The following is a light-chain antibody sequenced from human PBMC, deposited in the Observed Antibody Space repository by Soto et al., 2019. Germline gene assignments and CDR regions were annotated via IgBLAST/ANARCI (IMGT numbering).Light chain of an antibody. CDR3: SAYSDIDAKV. CDR1: SSYAGAYIY. V-gene: IGLV2-14*03. Sequence: QSVATQAASVSGSPGRSITISCGGTSSYAGAYIYVSWYQQFPGKAPKLILYEANNRPSGVSNRFSGSTSATTASLTISGLQPEDEADYYCSAYSDIDAKVFGTGTKVTVL. CDR2: EAN. J-gene: IGLJ1*01.